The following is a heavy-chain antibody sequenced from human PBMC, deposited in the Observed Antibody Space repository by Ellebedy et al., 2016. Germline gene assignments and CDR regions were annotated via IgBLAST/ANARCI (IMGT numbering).Heavy chain of an antibody. D-gene: IGHD3-10*02. J-gene: IGHJ4*02. CDR1: GFTFSSYA. Sequence: GESLKISXAASGFTFSSYAMSWVRQAPGKGLEWVSAISGSGGSTYYADSVKGRFTISRDNSKNTLYLQMNSLRAEDTAVYYCAKGRITMLDYWGQGTLVTVSS. V-gene: IGHV3-23*01. CDR3: AKGRITMLDY. CDR2: ISGSGGST.